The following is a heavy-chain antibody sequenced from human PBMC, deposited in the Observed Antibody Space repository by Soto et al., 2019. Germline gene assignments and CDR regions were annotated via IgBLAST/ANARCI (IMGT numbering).Heavy chain of an antibody. CDR1: GFTFSNYR. CDR3: AKDGVELREYYYYGMDV. Sequence: QVQLVESGGGVVHPGRSLRLSCAASGFTFSNYRMHWGRQAPGKGLEWVAVISYDGSNIYYADSVKGLFTISRDNSKNTLYLQMTSLRAEDTALYYCAKDGVELREYYYYGMDVWGQGTTVTVSS. J-gene: IGHJ6*01. V-gene: IGHV3-30*18. D-gene: IGHD1-7*01. CDR2: ISYDGSNI.